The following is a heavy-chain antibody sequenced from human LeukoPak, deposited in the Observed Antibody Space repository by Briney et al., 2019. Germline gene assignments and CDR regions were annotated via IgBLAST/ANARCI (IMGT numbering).Heavy chain of an antibody. CDR3: AKDATAVVGTVYMDV. D-gene: IGHD6-13*01. CDR2: IRYDGTNK. CDR1: GFTFSSYA. J-gene: IGHJ6*03. Sequence: GGSLRLSCAASGFTFSSYAMHWVRQAPGKGLEWVAFIRYDGTNKYYADSVKGRFTISRDNSKNTLYLQMNSLRAEDTAVYYCAKDATAVVGTVYMDVWGKGTTVTISS. V-gene: IGHV3-30*02.